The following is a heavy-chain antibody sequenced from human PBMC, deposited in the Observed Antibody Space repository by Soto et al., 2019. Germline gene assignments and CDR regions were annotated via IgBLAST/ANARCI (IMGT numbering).Heavy chain of an antibody. J-gene: IGHJ4*02. CDR2: IKEDGSVK. Sequence: GGSLRLSCEGFRLTFSPYWMTWVRQAPGKGLEWVASIKEDGSVKNYADSVKGRFTVSRDNVKRAMFLQMTSVRVDDTAVYFCARDVSSEYASILDVWGRGARVTVSS. CDR1: RLTFSPYW. CDR3: ARDVSSEYASILDV. D-gene: IGHD3-3*01. V-gene: IGHV3-7*03.